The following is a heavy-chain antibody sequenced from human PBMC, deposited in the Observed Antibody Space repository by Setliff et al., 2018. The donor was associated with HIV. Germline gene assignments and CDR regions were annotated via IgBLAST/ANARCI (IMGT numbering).Heavy chain of an antibody. CDR3: ARSFGNGNSRLGN. V-gene: IGHV4-61*02. Sequence: SETLSLTCTVSGGSISRGSYYWSWIRQPAGKGLEWIGRIFTNGNTNYNPSLKSRVTVSADTSKNQFSLKLSSVTAADTAVYYCARSFGNGNSRLGNWGQGTLVTVSS. CDR1: GGSISRGSYY. CDR2: IFTNGNT. D-gene: IGHD2-8*01. J-gene: IGHJ4*02.